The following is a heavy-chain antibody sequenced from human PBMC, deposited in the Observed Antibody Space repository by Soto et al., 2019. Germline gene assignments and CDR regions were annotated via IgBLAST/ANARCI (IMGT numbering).Heavy chain of an antibody. CDR2: IYLSGGT. Sequence: QVQLQESGPGLVKPPGTLSLTCAASGGSITSSNWWSWVRQPPGKGLEWIGEIYLSGGTNYNPSLKSRVPISVDKSKNLFSLKLNSVTAADTAVYYCTGGGGLFNWFDPWGQGTLVTVSS. V-gene: IGHV4-4*03. CDR3: TGGGGLFNWFDP. CDR1: GGSITSSNW. D-gene: IGHD3-10*01. J-gene: IGHJ5*02.